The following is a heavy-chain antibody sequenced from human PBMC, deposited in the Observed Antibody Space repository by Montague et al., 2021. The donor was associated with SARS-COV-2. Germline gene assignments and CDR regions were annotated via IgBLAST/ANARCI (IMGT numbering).Heavy chain of an antibody. V-gene: IGHV3-23*01. CDR1: GSTFSSYA. CDR2: ISGSGGST. D-gene: IGHD6-19*01. J-gene: IGHJ2*01. CDR3: AKIPEWAPQWLFDL. Sequence: SLRLSCAASGSTFSSYAMSWVRQAPGKGLEWVSGISGSGGSTYYXDSVKGRFTISRDKSKNTLYLQMNNLRAEDTALYYCAKIPEWAPQWLFDLWGRGTLVTVFS.